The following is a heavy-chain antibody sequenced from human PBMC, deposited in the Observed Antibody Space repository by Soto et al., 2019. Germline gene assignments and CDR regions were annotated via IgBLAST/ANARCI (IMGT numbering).Heavy chain of an antibody. J-gene: IGHJ3*02. CDR2: IYYSGST. CDR1: GGSISSYY. Sequence: SETLSLTCTVSGGSISSYYWSWIRQPPGKGLEWIGYIYYSGSTNYNPSLKSRVTISVDTSKNQFSLKLSSVTAADTAVYYCARVLGVNWGPPDAFDIWGQGTMVTVSS. D-gene: IGHD3-16*01. CDR3: ARVLGVNWGPPDAFDI. V-gene: IGHV4-59*01.